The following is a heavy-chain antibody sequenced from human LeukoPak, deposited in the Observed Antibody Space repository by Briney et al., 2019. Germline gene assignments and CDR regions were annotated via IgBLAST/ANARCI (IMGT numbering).Heavy chain of an antibody. CDR2: ISGSGGST. J-gene: IGHJ3*02. V-gene: IGHV3-23*01. D-gene: IGHD6-6*01. Sequence: PGGSLRLSCAASGSTFSSYAMSWVRQAPGKGLEWVSAISGSGGSTYYADSVKGRFTISRDNSKNTLYLQRNSLRAEDTAVYYCAKDGGYISSSDAFDIWGQGTMVTVSS. CDR1: GSTFSSYA. CDR3: AKDGGYISSSDAFDI.